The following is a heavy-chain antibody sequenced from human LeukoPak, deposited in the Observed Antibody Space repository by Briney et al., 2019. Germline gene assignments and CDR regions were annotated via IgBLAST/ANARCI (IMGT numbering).Heavy chain of an antibody. CDR1: GGSFSGYY. D-gene: IGHD2-15*01. Sequence: SETLSLACALYGGSFSGYYWRWTRQPPGRGLEWSGEINHSESTNYNPPRKSRVTISVDTSKNQSSLKLSSVTAADTAVYYCARRAKKPGYCSGGSCDSERYFDLWGRGTLVTVSS. V-gene: IGHV4-34*01. CDR2: INHSEST. J-gene: IGHJ2*01. CDR3: ARRAKKPGYCSGGSCDSERYFDL.